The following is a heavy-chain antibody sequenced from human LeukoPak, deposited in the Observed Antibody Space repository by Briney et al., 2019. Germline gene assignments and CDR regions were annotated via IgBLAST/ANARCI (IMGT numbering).Heavy chain of an antibody. CDR1: GFTFADYA. V-gene: IGHV3-49*04. J-gene: IGHJ4*02. CDR2: IRSKVNGETT. Sequence: PGRSLRLSCRASGFTFADYAMSWVRQAPGKGLEWVSLIRSKVNGETTEYAASVKGRFTISRDDSKSIVYLQMNSLKTEDTAVYYCTNRGVDYYGSGSYSYYFDYWGQGALVTVSS. CDR3: TNRGVDYYGSGSYSYYFDY. D-gene: IGHD3-10*01.